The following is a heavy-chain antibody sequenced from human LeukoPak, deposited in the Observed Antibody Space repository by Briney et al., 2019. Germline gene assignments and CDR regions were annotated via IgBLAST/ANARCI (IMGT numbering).Heavy chain of an antibody. CDR2: ITVSGGST. Sequence: QSGGSLRLSCAATGFTFSNNAMSWVRQAPGKGLECVSGITVSGGSTYYADSVKGRFTISRDSSKNMLYLQMNSLRVEDTAVYYCAKDLKGFDPWGQGTLVTVSS. D-gene: IGHD3-9*01. CDR1: GFTFSNNA. CDR3: AKDLKGFDP. J-gene: IGHJ5*02. V-gene: IGHV3-23*01.